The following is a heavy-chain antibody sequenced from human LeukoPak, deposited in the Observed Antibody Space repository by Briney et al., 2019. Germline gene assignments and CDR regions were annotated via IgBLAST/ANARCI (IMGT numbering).Heavy chain of an antibody. D-gene: IGHD5/OR15-5a*01. Sequence: GGSLSLSCAASGFTFSSYWMHWVRQAPGKGLVWVSRINSDGSSTSYADSVKGRFTISRDNVKNSLYLQMNSLRAEDTAVYYCARSWGGYRVYESASFDYWGQGTLVTVSS. CDR1: GFTFSSYW. CDR2: INSDGSST. J-gene: IGHJ4*02. V-gene: IGHV3-74*01. CDR3: ARSWGGYRVYESASFDY.